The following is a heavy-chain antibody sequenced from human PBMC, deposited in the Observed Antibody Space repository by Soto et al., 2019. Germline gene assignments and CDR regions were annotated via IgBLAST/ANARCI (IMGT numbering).Heavy chain of an antibody. V-gene: IGHV1-18*01. J-gene: IGHJ4*02. Sequence: QVQLVQSGAEVKKPGASVKVSCKASGYTFTSYGISWVRQAPGQGLEWMGWISAYNGNTNYAQKLQGRVTMTTDTSTSTAYMELRSLRSDDTAVYYYARAWTVDTAMSPEGLWGQGTLVTVSS. CDR3: ARAWTVDTAMSPEGL. CDR2: ISAYNGNT. D-gene: IGHD5-18*01. CDR1: GYTFTSYG.